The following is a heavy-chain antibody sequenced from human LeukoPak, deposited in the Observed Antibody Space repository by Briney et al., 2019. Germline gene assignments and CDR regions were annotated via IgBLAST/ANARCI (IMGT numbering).Heavy chain of an antibody. CDR1: GYTFTSYY. D-gene: IGHD3-22*01. J-gene: IGHJ4*02. CDR3: ARGGPVGNYDSSAYYLH. CDR2: INPSGGST. Sequence: ASVKVSCKASGYTFTSYYMHWVRQAPGQGLEWMGIINPSGGSTSYAQRFQGRVTMTRDTSTSTVYMELSSLRSEDTAVYYCARGGPVGNYDSSAYYLHWGQGTLVTVSS. V-gene: IGHV1-46*01.